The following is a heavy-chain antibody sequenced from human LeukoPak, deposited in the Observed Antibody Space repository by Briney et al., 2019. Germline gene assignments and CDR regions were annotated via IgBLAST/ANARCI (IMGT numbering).Heavy chain of an antibody. J-gene: IGHJ4*02. V-gene: IGHV3-48*04. CDR2: ISSSGSTI. CDR3: ARDRGIAVAGTVDTFDY. D-gene: IGHD6-19*01. CDR1: GFTFRTYW. Sequence: GSLRLSCAASGFTFRTYWKNWVRQAPGKGLEWVSYISSSGSTIYYADSVKGRFTISRDNAKNTLYLQMNSLRAEDTAVCYCARDRGIAVAGTVDTFDYWGQGTLVTVSS.